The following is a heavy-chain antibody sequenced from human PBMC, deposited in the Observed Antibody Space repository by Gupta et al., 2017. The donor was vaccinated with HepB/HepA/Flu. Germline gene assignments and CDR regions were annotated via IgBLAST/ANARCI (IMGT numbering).Heavy chain of an antibody. CDR2: KNQYGGVK. J-gene: IGHJ4*02. CDR1: GFSFTSHW. Sequence: EVQLVESGGGVVQPGGSLRLSCAAAGFSFTSHWRDGVRQAPGKGREGVANKNQYGGVKFYVDSVKGRFTISRDNTKTSVYLQMTNLRDEDSAIYYCVSGDLFDYWGQGTRGTVSS. D-gene: IGHD7-27*01. V-gene: IGHV3-7*01. CDR3: VSGDLFDY.